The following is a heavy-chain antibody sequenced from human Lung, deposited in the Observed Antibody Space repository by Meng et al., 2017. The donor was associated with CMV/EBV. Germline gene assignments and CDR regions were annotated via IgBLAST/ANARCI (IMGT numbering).Heavy chain of an antibody. D-gene: IGHD2-2*01. J-gene: IGHJ4*02. CDR3: ARGRGYCSSTNCYQNFDY. Sequence: GESLKISCTASGFIFSAYSMSWVRQAPGKGLEWVSSISSSSIHIYYADSTKGRFTISRDNAKKSLYLQMNSLRAEETAVYYCARGRGYCSSTNCYQNFDYWGQGTLVTVSS. CDR1: GFIFSAYS. CDR2: ISSSSIHI. V-gene: IGHV3-21*01.